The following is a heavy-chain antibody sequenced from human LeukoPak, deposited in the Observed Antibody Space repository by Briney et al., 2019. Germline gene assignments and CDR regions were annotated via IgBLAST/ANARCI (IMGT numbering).Heavy chain of an antibody. CDR2: ISTSSSYI. Sequence: GGSLRLSCTASGFTFSSYSMNWVRQAPGKGLEWVSSISTSSSYIYYADSVKGRFTISRDNSKNTLYLQMNSLRAEDTAVYYCAKAPSPSGWRFAFDIWGQGTMVTVSS. CDR1: GFTFSSYS. CDR3: AKAPSPSGWRFAFDI. D-gene: IGHD6-19*01. V-gene: IGHV3-21*04. J-gene: IGHJ3*02.